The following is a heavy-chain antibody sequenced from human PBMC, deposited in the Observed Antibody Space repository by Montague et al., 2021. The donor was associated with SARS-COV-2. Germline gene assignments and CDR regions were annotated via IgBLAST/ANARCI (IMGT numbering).Heavy chain of an antibody. CDR2: IYYSGST. J-gene: IGHJ4*02. Sequence: SETLSLTCSVSGHSIWSSDWWTWVRQPPGKGLEWIGEIYYSGSTTYNPSLKSRVTISVDKSKNQFSLTLTSLTAADTAVYYCARAQKTISGMLIPPYYFDFWGQGTRVTVSS. V-gene: IGHV4-4*02. CDR3: ARAQKTISGMLIPPYYFDF. D-gene: IGHD3-3*01. CDR1: GHSIWSSDW.